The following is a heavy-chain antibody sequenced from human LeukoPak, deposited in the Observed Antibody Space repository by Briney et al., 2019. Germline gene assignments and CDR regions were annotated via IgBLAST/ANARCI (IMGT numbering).Heavy chain of an antibody. J-gene: IGHJ5*02. D-gene: IGHD2-2*01. CDR2: IYSSGST. V-gene: IGHV4-30-4*01. CDR1: GGSISSGDYY. Sequence: SETLSLTCTVSGGSISSGDYYWSWIRQPPGKGLEWIGYIYSSGSTYYNPSLKSRVTISVDTSKNQFSLKLSSVTAADTAVYYCARVSCSSTSCYLPMNNWFDPWGQGTLVTVSS. CDR3: ARVSCSSTSCYLPMNNWFDP.